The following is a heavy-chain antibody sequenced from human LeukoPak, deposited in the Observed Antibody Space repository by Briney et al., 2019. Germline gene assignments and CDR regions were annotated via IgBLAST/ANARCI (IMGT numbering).Heavy chain of an antibody. CDR3: AKDRGSSWLEGATDY. Sequence: GGSLRLSCAASGFTFDDYAMHWVRQAPGQGLEWVSGLSWNSGSIGYADSVKGRFTISRDNAKNSLYLQMSSLRADDTAFYFCAKDRGSSWLEGATDYWGQGTLVTVSS. V-gene: IGHV3-9*01. D-gene: IGHD6-13*01. CDR1: GFTFDDYA. CDR2: LSWNSGSI. J-gene: IGHJ4*02.